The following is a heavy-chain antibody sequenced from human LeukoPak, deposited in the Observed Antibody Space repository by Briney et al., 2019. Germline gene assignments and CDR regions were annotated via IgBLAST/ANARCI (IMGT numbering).Heavy chain of an antibody. CDR1: GFTFSTYA. CDR3: AKNRGANYYNYYMDV. Sequence: GGSLRLSCAASGFTFSTYAMSWVRQAPGKGLEWLSTVGGGGRDTFYADSVKGRFTVSRDNSKNTLYLQMSSLRAEDTAVYFCAKNRGANYYNYYMDVWGKGTTVTVSS. J-gene: IGHJ6*03. V-gene: IGHV3-23*01. D-gene: IGHD4/OR15-4a*01. CDR2: VGGGGRDT.